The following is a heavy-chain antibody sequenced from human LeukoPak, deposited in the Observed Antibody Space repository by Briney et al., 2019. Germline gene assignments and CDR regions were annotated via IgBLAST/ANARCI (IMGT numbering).Heavy chain of an antibody. Sequence: PSETLSLTCIVSGGSVSSSSWSWLRQPPGEGLEWIGYIYNSGSTSYNPSLKSRVTISVDMSKNELSLRLTSVTAADTAVYYCAKGWVYFDYWGQGTLVTVSS. J-gene: IGHJ4*02. CDR3: AKGWVYFDY. D-gene: IGHD1-26*01. CDR2: IYNSGST. V-gene: IGHV4-59*02. CDR1: GGSVSSSS.